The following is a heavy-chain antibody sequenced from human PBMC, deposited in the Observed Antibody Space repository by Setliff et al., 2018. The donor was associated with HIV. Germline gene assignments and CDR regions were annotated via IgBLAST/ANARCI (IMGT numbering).Heavy chain of an antibody. CDR2: IYHSGST. Sequence: PSETLSLTCAVSGYSIGSGYYWGWIRQPPGKGLEWIGSIYHSGSTYYNPSLKSRVTISVDTSKNQFSLKLSSVTVADTAVYYCARMYSGYDWSPAGARTRYFDYWGQGTLVTVSS. J-gene: IGHJ4*02. V-gene: IGHV4-38-2*01. D-gene: IGHD5-12*01. CDR1: GYSIGSGYY. CDR3: ARMYSGYDWSPAGARTRYFDY.